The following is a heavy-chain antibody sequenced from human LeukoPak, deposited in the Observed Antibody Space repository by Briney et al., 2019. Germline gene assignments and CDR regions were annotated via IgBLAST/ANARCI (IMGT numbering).Heavy chain of an antibody. CDR3: ARAMATSHDY. D-gene: IGHD5-24*01. Sequence: ASVKVSCKASGYTFTGYYMHWVRQAPGQGLEWMGWMNPNSGNTGYAQKFQGRVTITRNTSISTAYMELSSLRSEDTAVYYCARAMATSHDYWGQGTLVTVSS. V-gene: IGHV1-8*03. CDR1: GYTFTGYY. J-gene: IGHJ4*02. CDR2: MNPNSGNT.